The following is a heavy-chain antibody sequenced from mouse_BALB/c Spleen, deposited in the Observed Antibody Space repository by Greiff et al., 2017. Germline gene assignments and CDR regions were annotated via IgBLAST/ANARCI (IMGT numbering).Heavy chain of an antibody. Sequence: EVQGVESGGDLVKPGGSLKLSCAASGFTFSSYGMSWVRQTPDKRLEWVATISSGGSYTYYPDSVKGRFTISRDNAKNTLYLQMSSLKSEDTAMYYCARHGDYGSSSAWFAYWGQGTLVTVSA. V-gene: IGHV5-6*01. CDR3: ARHGDYGSSSAWFAY. D-gene: IGHD1-1*01. CDR1: GFTFSSYG. CDR2: ISSGGSYT. J-gene: IGHJ3*01.